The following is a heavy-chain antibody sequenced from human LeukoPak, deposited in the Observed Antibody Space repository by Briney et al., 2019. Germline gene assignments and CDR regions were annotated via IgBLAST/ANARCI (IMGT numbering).Heavy chain of an antibody. CDR1: GFTLSNHA. Sequence: GGSLRLSCAASGFTLSNHAMIWVRQAPGKGLEYVSAISSNGGSTYYANSVKGRFTISRDNSKNTLYLQMGSLRAEDMAVYYCAREPYYDSSGYPMAFDIWGQGTMVTVSS. D-gene: IGHD3-22*01. CDR3: AREPYYDSSGYPMAFDI. CDR2: ISSNGGST. V-gene: IGHV3-64*01. J-gene: IGHJ3*02.